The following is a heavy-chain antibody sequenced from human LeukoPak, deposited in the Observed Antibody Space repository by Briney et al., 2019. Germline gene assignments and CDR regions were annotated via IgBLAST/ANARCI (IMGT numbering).Heavy chain of an antibody. V-gene: IGHV4-34*01. J-gene: IGHJ3*02. Sequence: PSETLSLTCAAYGGSFSGYYWSWIRQPPGKGLEWIGEINHSGSTNYNPSLKSRVTISVDTSKNQFSLKLSSVTAADTAVYYCARGVRQWLVFFAFDIWGQGTMVTVSS. CDR1: GGSFSGYY. CDR3: ARGVRQWLVFFAFDI. CDR2: INHSGST. D-gene: IGHD6-19*01.